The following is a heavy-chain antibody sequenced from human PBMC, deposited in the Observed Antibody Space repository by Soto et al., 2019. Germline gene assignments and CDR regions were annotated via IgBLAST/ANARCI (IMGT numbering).Heavy chain of an antibody. CDR1: GRTFLISA. CDR3: ARLGHPGH. D-gene: IGHD3-10*01. J-gene: IGHJ4*02. V-gene: IGHV1-69*01. CDR2: IIPILGTA. Sequence: QVQLVQSGAEVKTPGSSVRVSCKTAGRTFLISAIAWVRQAPGQGLEWMGGIIPILGTANYAQKFQGRVTMTADEATSTAYMDLSSLSPDDTAVYYCARLGHPGHWGPGTLVIVSS.